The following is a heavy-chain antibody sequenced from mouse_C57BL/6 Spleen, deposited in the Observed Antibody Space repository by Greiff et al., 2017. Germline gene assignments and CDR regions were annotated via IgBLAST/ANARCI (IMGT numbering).Heavy chain of an antibody. Sequence: EVHLVESGGGLVKPGGSLKLSCAASGFTFSDYGMHWVRQAPEKGLEWVAYISSGSSTIYYEDTVKGRFTFSRDNAKNTLYLQMSSVRAEDTAMYYCARLTYWGQGTTLTVSS. CDR1: GFTFSDYG. D-gene: IGHD2-13*01. CDR2: ISSGSSTI. V-gene: IGHV5-17*01. CDR3: ARLTY. J-gene: IGHJ2*01.